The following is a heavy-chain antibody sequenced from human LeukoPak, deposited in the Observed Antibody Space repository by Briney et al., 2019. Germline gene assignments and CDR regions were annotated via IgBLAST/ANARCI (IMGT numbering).Heavy chain of an antibody. J-gene: IGHJ4*02. CDR1: GGSFSGHY. CDR2: VNQSGRA. Sequence: SETLSLTCVVYGGSFSGHYWSWIRPPPGKGLEWIGDVNQSGRANYNPSLKSQVTISIDTSKNHFSLNLNSLTAADTAVYYCVRNFDYWGQGTLVTVSS. CDR3: VRNFDY. V-gene: IGHV4-34*01.